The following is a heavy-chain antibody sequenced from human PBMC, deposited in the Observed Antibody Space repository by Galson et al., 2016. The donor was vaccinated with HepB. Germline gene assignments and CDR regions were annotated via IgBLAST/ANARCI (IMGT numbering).Heavy chain of an antibody. CDR2: SDPDSGQK. D-gene: IGHD1-14*01. V-gene: IGHV1-24*01. CDR1: GNTLNELS. J-gene: IGHJ4*02. CDR3: ATEDELAGQRW. Sequence: SVKVSCKVSGNTLNELSIHWVRQAPGKGLEWMGGSDPDSGQKIYGEKFEGRVTTTEDTSTDTVYMELSSLTSEDTAVYFCATEDELAGQRWWGQGTLVTVSS.